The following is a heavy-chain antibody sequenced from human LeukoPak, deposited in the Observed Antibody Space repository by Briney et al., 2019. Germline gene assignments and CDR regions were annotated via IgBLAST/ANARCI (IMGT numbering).Heavy chain of an antibody. Sequence: SSVKVSCKASGGTFSSYAISWMRQAPGQGLEWMGRIIPIFGTANYAQKFQGRVTITTDESTSTAYMELSSLRSEDTAVYYCARQVEMATIAFDYWGQGTLVTVSS. J-gene: IGHJ4*02. CDR1: GGTFSSYA. V-gene: IGHV1-69*05. CDR2: IIPIFGTA. D-gene: IGHD5-24*01. CDR3: ARQVEMATIAFDY.